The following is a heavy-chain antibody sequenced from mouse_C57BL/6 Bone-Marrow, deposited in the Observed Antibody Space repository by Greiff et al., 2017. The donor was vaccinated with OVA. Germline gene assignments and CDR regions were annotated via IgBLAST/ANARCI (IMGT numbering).Heavy chain of an antibody. V-gene: IGHV8-8*01. CDR1: GFSLSTFGMG. CDR3: ARVLYDYDLYYAMDY. D-gene: IGHD2-4*01. J-gene: IGHJ4*01. CDR2: IWWDDDK. Sequence: QVTLKVSGPGILQPSQTLSLTCSFSGFSLSTFGMGVGWIRQPSGKGLEWLAHIWWDDDKYYNPALKSRLTISKDTSKNQVFLKIANVYTADTATYYCARVLYDYDLYYAMDYWGQGTSVTVSS.